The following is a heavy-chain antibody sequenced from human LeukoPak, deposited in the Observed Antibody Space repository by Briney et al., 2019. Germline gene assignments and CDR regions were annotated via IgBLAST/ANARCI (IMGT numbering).Heavy chain of an antibody. CDR3: ARASGSGYYYYYYMDV. J-gene: IGHJ6*03. Sequence: SETLSLTCTVSGGSISSYYWSWVRQPAGKGLEWIGRIYTSGSTNYNPSLKSRVTMSVDTSKNQFSLKLSSVTAADTAVYYCARASGSGYYYYYYMDVWGKGTTVTISS. CDR1: GGSISSYY. CDR2: IYTSGST. D-gene: IGHD3-10*01. V-gene: IGHV4-4*07.